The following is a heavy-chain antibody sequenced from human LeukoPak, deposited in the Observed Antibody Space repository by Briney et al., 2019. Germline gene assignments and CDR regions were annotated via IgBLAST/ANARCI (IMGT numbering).Heavy chain of an antibody. J-gene: IGHJ4*02. CDR2: ISSSSSYI. Sequence: GGSLRLSCAASGFTFSSYSMNWVRQAPGKGLEWVSSISSSSSYIYYADSVKGRFTISRDNAKNSLYLQMNSLRAEDTAVYYCARGGAWELLWVSRFDYWGQGTLVTVSS. CDR1: GFTFSSYS. D-gene: IGHD1-26*01. CDR3: ARGGAWELLWVSRFDY. V-gene: IGHV3-21*01.